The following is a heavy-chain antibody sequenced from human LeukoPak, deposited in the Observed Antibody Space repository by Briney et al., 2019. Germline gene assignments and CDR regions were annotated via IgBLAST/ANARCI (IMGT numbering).Heavy chain of an antibody. CDR1: GYTFTSYG. Sequence: GASVKVSCKASGYTFTSYGISWVRQAPGQGLEWMGWISDYNGNTNYAQKLQGSVTMTTDTSTSTAYMELRSLRSDDTAVYYCAGYDSSGTGYYYYGMDVWGQGTTVTVSS. D-gene: IGHD3-22*01. V-gene: IGHV1-18*01. CDR3: AGYDSSGTGYYYYGMDV. J-gene: IGHJ6*02. CDR2: ISDYNGNT.